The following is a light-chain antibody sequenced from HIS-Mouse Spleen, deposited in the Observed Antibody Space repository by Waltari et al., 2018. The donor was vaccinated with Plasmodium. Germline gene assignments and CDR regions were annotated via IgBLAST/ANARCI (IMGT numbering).Light chain of an antibody. J-gene: IGKJ1*01. Sequence: EIVLTQSPGTLSLSPGERATLSCRASQSVSSSYSAWYQQKPGQAPRLLISGASRRATGIPDRFSGSGSGTDFTLTISRLEPEDFAVYYCQQYGSSGTFGQGTKVEIK. CDR3: QQYGSSGT. CDR1: QSVSSSY. CDR2: GAS. V-gene: IGKV3-20*01.